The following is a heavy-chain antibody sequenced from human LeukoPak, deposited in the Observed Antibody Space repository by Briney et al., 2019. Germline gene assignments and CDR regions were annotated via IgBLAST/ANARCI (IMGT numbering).Heavy chain of an antibody. D-gene: IGHD2-15*01. V-gene: IGHV3-23*01. CDR3: ARGPRYCSGGSCYSGFDY. CDR1: GFTFSSYG. CDR2: IRGTGGST. J-gene: IGHJ4*02. Sequence: GGSLRLSCAASGFTFSSYGMSWVRQAPGKGLEWVSAIRGTGGSTYYADSVKGRFTISRDNAKNSLYLQMNSLRAEDTAVYYCARGPRYCSGGSCYSGFDYWGQGTLVTVSS.